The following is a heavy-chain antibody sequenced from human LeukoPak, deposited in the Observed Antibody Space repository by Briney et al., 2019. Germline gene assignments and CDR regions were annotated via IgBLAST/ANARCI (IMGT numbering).Heavy chain of an antibody. Sequence: GGSLRLSCAASGFTFSSYSMNWVRQAPGKGLEWVSAISGSGGSTYYADSVKGRFTISRDNSKNTLYLQMNSLRAEDTALYYCAKVGRHLVVVPAGYWGQGTLVTVSS. CDR2: ISGSGGST. D-gene: IGHD2-2*01. V-gene: IGHV3-23*01. CDR1: GFTFSSYS. CDR3: AKVGRHLVVVPAGY. J-gene: IGHJ4*02.